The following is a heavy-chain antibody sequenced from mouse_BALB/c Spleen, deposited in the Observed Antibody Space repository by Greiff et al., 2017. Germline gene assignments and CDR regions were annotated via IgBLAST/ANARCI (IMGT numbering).Heavy chain of an antibody. CDR2: ISSGGSYT. CDR1: GFTFSSYT. Sequence: EVKVEESGGGLVKPGGSLKLSCAASGFTFSSYTMSWVRQTPEKRLEWVATISSGGSYTYYPDSVKGRFTISRDNAKNTLYLQMSSLKSEDTAMYYCTRDRDPFAYWGQGTLVTVSA. V-gene: IGHV5-6-4*01. J-gene: IGHJ3*01. D-gene: IGHD3-1*01. CDR3: TRDRDPFAY.